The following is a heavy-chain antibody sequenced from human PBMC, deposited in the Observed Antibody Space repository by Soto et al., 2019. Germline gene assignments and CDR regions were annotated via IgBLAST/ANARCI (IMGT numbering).Heavy chain of an antibody. CDR2: INSDGSST. CDR1: GFTFSSYW. Sequence: GGSLRLSCAASGFTFSSYWMHWVRQAPGKGLVWVSRINSDGSSTSYADSVKGRFTISRDNAKNTLYLQMNSLRAEDTAVYYWARSIAAAGRLGYYYYMDVWGKGTTVTVSS. CDR3: ARSIAAAGRLGYYYYMDV. V-gene: IGHV3-74*01. J-gene: IGHJ6*03. D-gene: IGHD6-13*01.